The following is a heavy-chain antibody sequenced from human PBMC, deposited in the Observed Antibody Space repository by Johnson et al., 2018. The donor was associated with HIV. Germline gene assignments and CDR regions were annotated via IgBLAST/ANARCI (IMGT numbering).Heavy chain of an antibody. CDR2: INGDGSRT. J-gene: IGHJ3*02. CDR1: GFTFSDHW. D-gene: IGHD6-13*01. Sequence: VQLVESGGGLVQPGGSLRLSCGASGFTFSDHWMQWVRQAPGKGLVWVSRINGDGSRTSYADSVKGRFTIARDHAKNTLYLQMNSLRAEDTAVYYCAKDLQQPQRGEHALAQDAFDIWGQGTMVTVSS. V-gene: IGHV3-74*01. CDR3: AKDLQQPQRGEHALAQDAFDI.